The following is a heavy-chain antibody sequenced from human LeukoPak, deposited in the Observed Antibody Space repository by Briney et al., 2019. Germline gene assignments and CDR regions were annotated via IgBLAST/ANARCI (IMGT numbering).Heavy chain of an antibody. V-gene: IGHV1-18*01. J-gene: IGHJ4*02. CDR3: ARVGIQLWLLDY. CDR2: ISAHNGNT. D-gene: IGHD5-18*01. Sequence: ASVKLSCKASGYTFISYGISWVRQAPGQGLEWMGWISAHNGNTDYAQKLQGRVTMTTDTSTSTAYMELRSLRSDDTAVYYCARVGIQLWLLDYGGQGTLVTVSS. CDR1: GYTFISYG.